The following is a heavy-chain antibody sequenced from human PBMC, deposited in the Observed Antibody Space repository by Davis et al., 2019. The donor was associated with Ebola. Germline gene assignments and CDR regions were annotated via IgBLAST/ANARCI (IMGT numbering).Heavy chain of an antibody. CDR2: ISVDGTKN. Sequence: GESLMISCAASGFTFNHYNMYWVRQAPGKGPEWVAYISVDGTKNHYADPIKGRFTISRDNSKNMVYLQMNSLRSEDKAVYYCGRGGGNKGVDYWGPGTLVTVSS. J-gene: IGHJ4*02. D-gene: IGHD2/OR15-2a*01. CDR3: GRGGGNKGVDY. V-gene: IGHV3-30*03. CDR1: GFTFNHYN.